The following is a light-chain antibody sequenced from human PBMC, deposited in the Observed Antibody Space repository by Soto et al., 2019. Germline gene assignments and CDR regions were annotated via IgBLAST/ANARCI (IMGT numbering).Light chain of an antibody. CDR2: GAS. J-gene: IGKJ3*01. CDR3: QQYGISPLFT. CDR1: QSVSSSY. Sequence: EIVLTQSPGTLSLSPGERATLSCRASQSVSSSYLAWYQQKPGQAPRLLIYGASSSATGIPDRFSGSGSGTAFTLTISRLEPEDFAVYYCQQYGISPLFTFGHGTKVDIK. V-gene: IGKV3-20*01.